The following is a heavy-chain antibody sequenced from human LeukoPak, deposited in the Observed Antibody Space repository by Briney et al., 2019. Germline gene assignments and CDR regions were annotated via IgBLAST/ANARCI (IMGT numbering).Heavy chain of an antibody. CDR1: GFTFSSYG. CDR3: ATYYYGSGSYYIHYYGMHV. D-gene: IGHD3-10*01. V-gene: IGHV3-30*03. CDR2: ISYDGSNK. Sequence: GGSLRLSCAASGFTFSSYGMHWVRQAPGKGLEWVAVISYDGSNKYYADSVKGRFTISRDNSKNTLYLQMNSLRAEDTAVYYCATYYYGSGSYYIHYYGMHVWGKGTTVTVSS. J-gene: IGHJ6*04.